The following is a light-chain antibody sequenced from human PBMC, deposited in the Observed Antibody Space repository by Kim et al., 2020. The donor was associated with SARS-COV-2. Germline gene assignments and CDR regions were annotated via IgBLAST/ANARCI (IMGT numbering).Light chain of an antibody. V-gene: IGLV2-8*01. CDR2: ELD. CDR3: SSYAGSNNVL. CDR1: SSDVGAYNY. Sequence: GQSVAISCTGTSSDVGAYNYVSWYQQHPGKAPKFMIYELDKRPSGVPDRFSGSKSGNTASLTVSGLQAEDEADYYCSSYAGSNNVLFGGGTQLTVL. J-gene: IGLJ2*01.